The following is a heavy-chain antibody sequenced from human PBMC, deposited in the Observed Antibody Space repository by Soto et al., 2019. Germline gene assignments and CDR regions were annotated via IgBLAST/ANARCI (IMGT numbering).Heavy chain of an antibody. CDR2: INHSGST. V-gene: IGHV4-34*01. J-gene: IGHJ6*02. CDR3: ARQLTIFGVVIPKGDYYYYGMDV. Sequence: SETLSLTCAVYGGSFSGYYWSWIRQPPGKGLEWIGEINHSGSTNYKPSLKSRVTISVDTSKNQFSLKLSSLTAADTAVYYCARQLTIFGVVIPKGDYYYYGMDVWSQGTTVTVSS. CDR1: GGSFSGYY. D-gene: IGHD3-3*01.